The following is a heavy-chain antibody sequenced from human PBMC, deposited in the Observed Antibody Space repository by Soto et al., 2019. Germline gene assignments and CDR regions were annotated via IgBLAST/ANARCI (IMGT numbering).Heavy chain of an antibody. D-gene: IGHD3-16*01. CDR1: GGSFRGYF. V-gene: IGHV4-34*01. Sequence: QLQLQQWGAGLLKPSETLSLTCAVSGGSFRGYFWSWIRQSPDKGLEWIGEINDSGSTYYNPSFKSRLTISVDTSKSQISLRLTSVTVADSAVYYCQGGDFWGQGTRVTVSS. CDR3: QGGDF. J-gene: IGHJ4*02. CDR2: INDSGST.